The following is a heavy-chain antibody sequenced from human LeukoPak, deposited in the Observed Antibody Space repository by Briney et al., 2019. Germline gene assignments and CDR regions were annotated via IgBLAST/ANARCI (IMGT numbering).Heavy chain of an antibody. CDR1: GGSVSSGSYY. D-gene: IGHD3-3*01. CDR2: IYYSGST. V-gene: IGHV4-61*01. Sequence: PSETLSLTCTVSGGSVSSGSYYWSWIRQPPGTGLEWIGYIYYSGSTNYNPSLKSRVTISVDTSKNQLSLKLSSVTAADTAVYYCARLSGDLFDYWGQGTLVTVSS. J-gene: IGHJ4*02. CDR3: ARLSGDLFDY.